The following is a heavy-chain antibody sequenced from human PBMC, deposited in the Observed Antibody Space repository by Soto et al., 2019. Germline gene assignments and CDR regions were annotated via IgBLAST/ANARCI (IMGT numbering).Heavy chain of an antibody. CDR3: TKLAYDGSGSTNPHFDS. V-gene: IGHV3-30*18. CDR1: GFPFGSYG. J-gene: IGHJ4*02. D-gene: IGHD3-22*01. Sequence: GVSLRLSCAASGFPFGSYGMHWVRQAPGKGLEWVAIISYDGSTKHYVDSVKGRFTISRDNSKNTLFLQMSSLRFEDTAVYYCTKLAYDGSGSTNPHFDSWGQGTPVTVSS. CDR2: ISYDGSTK.